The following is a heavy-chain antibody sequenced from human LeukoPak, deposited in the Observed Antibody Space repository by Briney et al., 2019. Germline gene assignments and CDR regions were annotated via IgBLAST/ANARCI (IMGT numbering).Heavy chain of an antibody. Sequence: PGGSLRLSCAASGFTFSSYAMSWVRQAPGRGLEWVSAISGSGGSTYYADSVKGRFTISRDNAKNTLYLQMNSLRAEDTAVYYCAKDSLGYNWFDPWGQGTLVTVSS. J-gene: IGHJ5*02. CDR3: AKDSLGYNWFDP. CDR2: ISGSGGST. D-gene: IGHD1-26*01. V-gene: IGHV3-23*01. CDR1: GFTFSSYA.